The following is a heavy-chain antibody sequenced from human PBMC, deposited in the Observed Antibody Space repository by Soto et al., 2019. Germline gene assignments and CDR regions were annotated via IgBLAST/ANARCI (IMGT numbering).Heavy chain of an antibody. Sequence: QVQLQESGPGLVKPSETLSLTCTVSGGSISSYYWSWIRQPPGKGLEWIGYIYYSGSTNYNPSLKRRVTISVDTSKNQFSLKLSSVTAADTAVYYCARQGYSSGWYAWFDPWGQGTLVTVSS. D-gene: IGHD6-19*01. J-gene: IGHJ5*02. CDR3: ARQGYSSGWYAWFDP. V-gene: IGHV4-59*08. CDR2: IYYSGST. CDR1: GGSISSYY.